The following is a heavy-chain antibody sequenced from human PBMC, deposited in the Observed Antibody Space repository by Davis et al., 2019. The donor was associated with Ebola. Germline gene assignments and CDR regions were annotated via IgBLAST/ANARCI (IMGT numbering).Heavy chain of an antibody. Sequence: GGSLRLSCAASGFTFSSYWMSWVRQAPGKGLEWVANIKQDGSQTYHMDSVKGRFTISRDNAKKSLYLQMNSLRAEDTAVYYCTRGSTGSWGQGTLVTASS. D-gene: IGHD2-8*02. V-gene: IGHV3-7*03. CDR3: TRGSTGS. CDR1: GFTFSSYW. J-gene: IGHJ5*02. CDR2: IKQDGSQT.